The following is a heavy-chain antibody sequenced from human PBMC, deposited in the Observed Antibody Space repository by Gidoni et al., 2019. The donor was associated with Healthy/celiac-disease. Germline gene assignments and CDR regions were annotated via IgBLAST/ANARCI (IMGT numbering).Heavy chain of an antibody. J-gene: IGHJ4*02. D-gene: IGHD3-10*01. CDR1: GYTLTELS. V-gene: IGHV1-24*01. Sequence: QVQLVQSGAEVKKPGASVKVSCKVSGYTLTELSMNWVRQAPGKGLEWMGGFDPGDGETIYAQKFKGRVTMTEDTSTDTAYMELSSLRSEDTAVYYCATIGVLWFGELSNYYFDYWGQGTLVTVSS. CDR2: FDPGDGET. CDR3: ATIGVLWFGELSNYYFDY.